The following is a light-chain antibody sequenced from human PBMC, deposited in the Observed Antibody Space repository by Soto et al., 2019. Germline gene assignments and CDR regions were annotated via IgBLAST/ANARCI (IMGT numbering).Light chain of an antibody. CDR1: QSVSSSY. CDR3: QQYGSSPRT. V-gene: IGKV3-20*01. Sequence: EIVLTQSPGTLSLSPGERAILSCRASQSVSSSYLVWYRQKPGQAPSLLIYGASSRATGIPDRFSGSGSGTDFTLTISRLEPEDFAVYYCQQYGSSPRTFGQGTKVDIK. CDR2: GAS. J-gene: IGKJ1*01.